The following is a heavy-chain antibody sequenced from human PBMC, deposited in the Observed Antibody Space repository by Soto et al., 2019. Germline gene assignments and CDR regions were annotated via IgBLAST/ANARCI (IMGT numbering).Heavy chain of an antibody. CDR2: IKQDGSEK. Sequence: AGGSLRLSCAASGFTFSSYWMSWVRQAPGKGLEWVANIKQDGSEKYYVDSVKGRFTISRDNAKNSLYLQMNSLRAEDTAVYYCARDRTVWFGKYGMDVWGQGTTVTVSS. V-gene: IGHV3-7*03. J-gene: IGHJ6*02. CDR3: ARDRTVWFGKYGMDV. D-gene: IGHD3-10*01. CDR1: GFTFSSYW.